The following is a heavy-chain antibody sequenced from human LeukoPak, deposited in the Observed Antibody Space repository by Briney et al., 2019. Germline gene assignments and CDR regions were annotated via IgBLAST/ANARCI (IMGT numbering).Heavy chain of an antibody. V-gene: IGHV3-43*01. CDR2: ISWDGGST. CDR3: AKDGRWLQLEHGRNYYFDY. CDR1: GFTFDDYT. Sequence: GGSLRLSCAASGFTFDDYTMHWVRQAPGKGLEWVSLISWDGGSTYYADSVKGRFTISRDNSKNSLYLQMNSLRTEDTALYYCAKDGRWLQLEHGRNYYFDYWGQGTLVTVSS. J-gene: IGHJ4*02. D-gene: IGHD5-24*01.